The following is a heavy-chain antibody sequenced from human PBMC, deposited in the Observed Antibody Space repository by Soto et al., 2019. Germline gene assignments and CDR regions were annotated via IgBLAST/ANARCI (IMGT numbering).Heavy chain of an antibody. CDR1: GGSISSYY. D-gene: IGHD3-10*01. V-gene: IGHV4-4*07. J-gene: IGHJ6*02. CDR2: IYTSGST. CDR3: ARGPDRGAIYYYYGMDV. Sequence: SETLSLTCTVSGGSISSYYWSWIRQPAGKGLEWIGRIYTSGSTNYNPSLKSPVTMSVDTSKNQFSLKLSSVTAADTAVYYCARGPDRGAIYYYYGMDVWGQGTTVTVSS.